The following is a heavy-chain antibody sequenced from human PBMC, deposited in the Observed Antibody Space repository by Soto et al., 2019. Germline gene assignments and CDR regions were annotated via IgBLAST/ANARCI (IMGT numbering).Heavy chain of an antibody. Sequence: GGSLRLSCAASGFTFDDYAMHWVRQAPGKGLEWVSGISWNSGSIGYADSVKGRFTISRDNAKNSLYLQMNSLRAEDTALYYCAKDISPYNWNYFDYWGQGTLVTVSS. V-gene: IGHV3-9*01. J-gene: IGHJ4*02. D-gene: IGHD1-20*01. CDR2: ISWNSGSI. CDR1: GFTFDDYA. CDR3: AKDISPYNWNYFDY.